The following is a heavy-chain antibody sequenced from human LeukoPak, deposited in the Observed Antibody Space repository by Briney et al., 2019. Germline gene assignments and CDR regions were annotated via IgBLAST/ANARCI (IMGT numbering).Heavy chain of an antibody. J-gene: IGHJ3*02. V-gene: IGHV1-3*01. CDR2: INAGNGNT. CDR1: GYTFTSYA. CDR3: AAGIAVAGCDAFDI. D-gene: IGHD6-19*01. Sequence: ASVKVSCKASGYTFTSYAMHWVRQAPGQRLEWMGWINAGNGNTKYSQKFQGRVTITRDTSASTAYMELSSLRSEDTAVYYCAAGIAVAGCDAFDIWGQGTMVTVSS.